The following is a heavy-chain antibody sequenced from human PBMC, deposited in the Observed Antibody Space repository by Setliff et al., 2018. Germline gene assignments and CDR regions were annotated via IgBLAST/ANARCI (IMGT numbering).Heavy chain of an antibody. J-gene: IGHJ4*02. CDR3: TRGRSTGYNS. Sequence: SLSLTCTVSGGSISSGSYYWGWIRQPPGKGLEWIASIYYRGSTSYNSSLKSRVSISVDTSKNQFSLKLVSMTAADTAVYYCTRGRSTGYNSWGQGPLVTVSS. CDR1: GGSISSGSYY. V-gene: IGHV4-39*07. D-gene: IGHD4-17*01. CDR2: IYYRGST.